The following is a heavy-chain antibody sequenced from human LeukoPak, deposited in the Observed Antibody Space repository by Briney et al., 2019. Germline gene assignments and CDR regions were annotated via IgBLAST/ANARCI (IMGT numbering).Heavy chain of an antibody. D-gene: IGHD2-15*01. CDR1: GFTFSSYG. Sequence: GGSLRLPCAASGFTFSSYGMHWVRQAPGKGLEWVAFIRYDGSNKYYADPVKGRFTISRDNSKNTLYLQMNSLRAEDTAVYYCATNGGLGYCSGGSCLLIDYWGQGTLVTVSS. J-gene: IGHJ4*02. V-gene: IGHV3-30*02. CDR3: ATNGGLGYCSGGSCLLIDY. CDR2: IRYDGSNK.